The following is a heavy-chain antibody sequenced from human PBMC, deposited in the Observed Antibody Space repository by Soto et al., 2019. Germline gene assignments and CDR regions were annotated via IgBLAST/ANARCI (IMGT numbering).Heavy chain of an antibody. D-gene: IGHD5-12*01. CDR3: AKLGVDIVATIGGHGY. CDR2: ISGSGGST. Sequence: GGSLRLSCAASGFTFSSYAMSWVRQAPGKGLEWVSAISGSGGSTYYADSVKGRFTISRDNSKNTLYLQMNSLRAEDTAVYYCAKLGVDIVATIGGHGYWGQGTLVTVSS. CDR1: GFTFSSYA. J-gene: IGHJ4*02. V-gene: IGHV3-23*01.